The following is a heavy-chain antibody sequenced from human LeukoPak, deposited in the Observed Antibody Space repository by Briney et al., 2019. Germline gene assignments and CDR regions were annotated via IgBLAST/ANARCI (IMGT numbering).Heavy chain of an antibody. J-gene: IGHJ4*02. D-gene: IGHD2/OR15-2a*01. CDR3: ARGGGTTQFDY. CDR1: GFSFKDYY. Sequence: GESLRLSCAASGFSFKDYYMSWVRQAPGKGLEWVSVIYSGGSTYYADSVRGRFTISRDSSKNTLYLQMNSLRAEDTAVYYCARGGGTTQFDYWGQGTLVTVSS. V-gene: IGHV3-66*01. CDR2: IYSGGST.